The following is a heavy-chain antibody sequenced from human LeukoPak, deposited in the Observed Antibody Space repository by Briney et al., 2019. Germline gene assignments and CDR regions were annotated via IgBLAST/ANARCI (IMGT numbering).Heavy chain of an antibody. CDR1: GFTFSGSA. D-gene: IGHD2-21*01. J-gene: IGHJ4*02. Sequence: PGGSLRLSCAASGFTFSGSAMHWVRQASGKGLEWVGRIRSKANSYATAYAASVKGRFTISRDDSKNTAYLQMNSLKTEDTAVYYCTRDLRVIAMPHYFDYWGQGTLVTVSS. CDR3: TRDLRVIAMPHYFDY. V-gene: IGHV3-73*01. CDR2: IRSKANSYAT.